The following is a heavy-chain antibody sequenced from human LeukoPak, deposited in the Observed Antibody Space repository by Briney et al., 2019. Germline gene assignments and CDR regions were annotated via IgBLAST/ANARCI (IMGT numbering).Heavy chain of an antibody. Sequence: ASVKVSCKASGYTFTSYYMHWVRQAPGQGLEWMGIINPSGGSTSYAQKFQGRVTMTRDTSTSTVYMELSSLRSEDTAVYYCAISSMDRVAFDIWGQGTMVTVSS. CDR3: AISSMDRVAFDI. D-gene: IGHD2-2*03. V-gene: IGHV1-46*01. CDR2: INPSGGST. J-gene: IGHJ3*02. CDR1: GYTFTSYY.